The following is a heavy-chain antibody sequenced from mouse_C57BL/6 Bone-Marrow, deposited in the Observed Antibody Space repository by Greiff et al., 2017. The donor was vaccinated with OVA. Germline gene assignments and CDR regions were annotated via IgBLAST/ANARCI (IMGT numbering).Heavy chain of an antibody. D-gene: IGHD1-1*01. V-gene: IGHV3-6*01. CDR3: ARDPYGRNYFDY. CDR1: GYSITSGYY. CDR2: ISYDGSN. J-gene: IGHJ2*01. Sequence: EVQLVESGPGLVKPSQSLSLTCSVTGYSITSGYYWNWIRQFPGNKLEWMGYISYDGSNNYNPSLKNRISITRDTSKNQFFLKLNSVTTEDTATYYCARDPYGRNYFDYWGQGTTLTVSS.